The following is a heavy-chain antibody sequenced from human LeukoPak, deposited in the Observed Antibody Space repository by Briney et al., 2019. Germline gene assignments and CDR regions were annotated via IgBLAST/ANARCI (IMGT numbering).Heavy chain of an antibody. J-gene: IGHJ3*02. CDR1: GDSISSDDYY. D-gene: IGHD2-8*01. Sequence: SEPLSLTCTVSGDSISSDDYYWSWIRQPPGKGLEWIGSIYNTQSTYSNPSLKSRVTISIDTSTNQFSLKLSSVTAADTAVYYCAREVSRAFDIWGQGTMVTVSS. V-gene: IGHV4-30-4*01. CDR3: AREVSRAFDI. CDR2: IYNTQST.